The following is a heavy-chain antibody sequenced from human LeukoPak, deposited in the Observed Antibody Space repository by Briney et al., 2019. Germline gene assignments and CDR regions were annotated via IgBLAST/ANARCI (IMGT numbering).Heavy chain of an antibody. V-gene: IGHV4-59*01. Sequence: SETLSLTCTVSRGSMSGYYWSWIRQPPGKGLEWIGYIYYGGSTNYNPSLKSRVTISVDTSKNQFSLKLSSVTAADTAVHYCARVQIAVPGNYYFDYWGQGTLATVSS. CDR2: IYYGGST. CDR3: ARVQIAVPGNYYFDY. J-gene: IGHJ4*02. CDR1: RGSMSGYY. D-gene: IGHD6-19*01.